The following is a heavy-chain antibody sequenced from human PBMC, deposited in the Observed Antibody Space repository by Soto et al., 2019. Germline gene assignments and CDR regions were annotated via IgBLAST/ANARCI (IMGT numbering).Heavy chain of an antibody. CDR2: IYWDDDK. V-gene: IGHV2-5*02. Sequence: SGPTLVNPTQTLTLTCTFSGFSLSTSGVGVGWIRQPPGKALEWLALIYWDDDKRYSPSLKSRLTITKEASKNQVVLTMTNMDPEDTAIYYCTLYAQCSMVVYRFDYWGQGTLVTVSS. J-gene: IGHJ4*02. D-gene: IGHD2-15*01. CDR1: GFSLSTSGVG. CDR3: TLYAQCSMVVYRFDY.